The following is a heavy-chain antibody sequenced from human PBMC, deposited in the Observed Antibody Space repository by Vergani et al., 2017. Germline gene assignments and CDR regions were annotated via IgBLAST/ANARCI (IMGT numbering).Heavy chain of an antibody. D-gene: IGHD4-17*01. V-gene: IGHV3-20*04. CDR1: GFTFDDYG. Sequence: EVQLVESGGGVVRPGGSLRLSCAASGFTFDDYGMSWVRQAPGKGLEWVSGISWNSGSIGYADSVKGRFTISRDNAKNSLYLQMNSLRAEDTALYYCAKDLSYGNYDGMDVWGQGTTVTVSS. CDR3: AKDLSYGNYDGMDV. J-gene: IGHJ6*02. CDR2: ISWNSGSI.